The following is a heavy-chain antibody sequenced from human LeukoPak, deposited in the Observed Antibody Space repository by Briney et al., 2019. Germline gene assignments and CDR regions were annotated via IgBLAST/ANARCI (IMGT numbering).Heavy chain of an antibody. D-gene: IGHD3-10*01. CDR3: ARGQSVRGWTHYYYYYMDV. CDR1: GGSISSYY. Sequence: SETLSLTCTVSGGSISSYYWSWIRQPPGKGLEWIGYIYYSGSTNYNPSLKSRVTISVDTSKNQFSLKLSSVTAADTAVYYCARGQSVRGWTHYYYYYMDVWGKGTTVTISS. J-gene: IGHJ6*03. CDR2: IYYSGST. V-gene: IGHV4-59*01.